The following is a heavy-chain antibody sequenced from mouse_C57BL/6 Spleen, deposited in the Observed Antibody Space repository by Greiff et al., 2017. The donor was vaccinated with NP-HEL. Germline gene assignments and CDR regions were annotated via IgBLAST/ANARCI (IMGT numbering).Heavy chain of an antibody. D-gene: IGHD2-4*01. CDR1: GFTFSSYA. Sequence: EVQVVESGGGLVKPGGSLKLSCAASGFTFSSYAMSWVRQTPEKRLEWVATISDGGSYTYYPDNVKGRFPISRDNAKNNLYLQMSQLKSEDTAMYYCARGLYYDYDEGSFYAMDYWGQGTSVTVSS. J-gene: IGHJ4*01. CDR2: ISDGGSYT. V-gene: IGHV5-4*01. CDR3: ARGLYYDYDEGSFYAMDY.